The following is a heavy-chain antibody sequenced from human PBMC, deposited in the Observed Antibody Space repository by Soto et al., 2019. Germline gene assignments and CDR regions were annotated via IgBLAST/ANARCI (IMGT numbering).Heavy chain of an antibody. J-gene: IGHJ4*02. V-gene: IGHV3-23*01. CDR1: GFTFNNYA. Sequence: PGGSLRLSCAASGFTFNNYAMNWVRQAPGMGLEWVATISNTGGGTYYADSVKGRFTISRDNSKNTLYLQMSSLRVEDTAVYYCAKDRLAGNFDYWGQGTQVTGSS. CDR3: AKDRLAGNFDY. CDR2: ISNTGGGT.